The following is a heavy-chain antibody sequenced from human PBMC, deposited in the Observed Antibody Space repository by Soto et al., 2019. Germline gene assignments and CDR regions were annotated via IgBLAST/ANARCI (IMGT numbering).Heavy chain of an antibody. CDR3: ARQRYYYDSSGSDPEAFDI. D-gene: IGHD3-22*01. Sequence: PXESLNISCKGSGYSFTSYWIGWVRQMPGKGLEWMGIIYPGDSDTRYSPSFQGQVTISADKSISTAYLQWSSLKASDTAMYYCARQRYYYDSSGSDPEAFDIWGQGTMVTVSS. J-gene: IGHJ3*02. CDR1: GYSFTSYW. CDR2: IYPGDSDT. V-gene: IGHV5-51*01.